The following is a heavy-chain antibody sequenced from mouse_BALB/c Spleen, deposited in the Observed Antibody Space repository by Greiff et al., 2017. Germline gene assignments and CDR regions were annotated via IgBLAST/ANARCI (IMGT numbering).Heavy chain of an antibody. CDR3: TRAYVNPWFAY. CDR2: IYPSDSYT. Sequence: VQLQQPGAELVRPGASVKLSCKASGYTFTSYWINWVKQRPGQGLAWIGNIYPSDSYTNYNQEFKDNATLTVDKSSSTAYMQLSSPTTEDSAVYYCTRAYVNPWFAYGGQGTLVTVSA. J-gene: IGHJ3*01. D-gene: IGHD2-1*01. CDR1: GYTFTSYW. V-gene: IGHV1-69*02.